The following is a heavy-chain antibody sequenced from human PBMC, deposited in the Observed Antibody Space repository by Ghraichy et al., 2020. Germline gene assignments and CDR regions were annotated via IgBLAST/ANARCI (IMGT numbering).Heavy chain of an antibody. CDR1: GFTVSSND. CDR2: IYSGGST. Sequence: GGSLRLSCAASGFTVSSNDMSWVRQAPGKGLEWVLVIYSGGSTYYADSVKGRFTISRDNSKNTLYLQMNSLRAEDTAVYYCSSLRGRGFDMWGQGTMVTVSS. V-gene: IGHV3-53*01. J-gene: IGHJ3*02. CDR3: SSLRGRGFDM.